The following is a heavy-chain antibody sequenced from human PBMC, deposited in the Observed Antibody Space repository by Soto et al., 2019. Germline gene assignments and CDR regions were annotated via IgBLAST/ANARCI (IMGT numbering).Heavy chain of an antibody. J-gene: IGHJ4*02. D-gene: IGHD4-17*01. Sequence: GGSLRLSCSASGFSFSSYAMHWVRQAPGKGLECVSAISGHGGSTYYADSVKGRFTISRDNSKNTLYVQMNSLRAEDTAVYYCVKSPAYGDYAYFDYWGQGTLVTVSS. V-gene: IGHV3-64*05. CDR1: GFSFSSYA. CDR3: VKSPAYGDYAYFDY. CDR2: ISGHGGST.